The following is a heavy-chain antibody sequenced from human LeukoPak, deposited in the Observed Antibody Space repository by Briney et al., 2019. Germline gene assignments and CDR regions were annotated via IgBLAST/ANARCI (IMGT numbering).Heavy chain of an antibody. CDR2: ISGTGDST. J-gene: IGHJ4*02. CDR3: ARDQRVTGRPDIDY. D-gene: IGHD6-6*01. CDR1: GFTFSSYA. V-gene: IGHV3-23*01. Sequence: GGSLRLSCAASGFTFSSYAMNWVRQAPGKGLEWVSAISGTGDSTYYADSVKGRFTISRDNAKNTLYLQMNNLRAEDTAMYYCARDQRVTGRPDIDYWGQGTLVIVSS.